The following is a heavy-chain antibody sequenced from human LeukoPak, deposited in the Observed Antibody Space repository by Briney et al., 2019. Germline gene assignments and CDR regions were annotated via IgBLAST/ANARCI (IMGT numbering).Heavy chain of an antibody. D-gene: IGHD2-2*01. CDR3: ARFIVPAANDAFDI. J-gene: IGHJ3*02. CDR2: MNPNSGNT. V-gene: IGHV1-8*03. Sequence: GASAKVSCKASGYTFTSYDINWVRQATGQGLEWMGWMNPNSGNTGYAQKFQGRVTITRNTSISTAYMELSSLRSEDTAVYYCARFIVPAANDAFDIWGQGTMVTVSS. CDR1: GYTFTSYD.